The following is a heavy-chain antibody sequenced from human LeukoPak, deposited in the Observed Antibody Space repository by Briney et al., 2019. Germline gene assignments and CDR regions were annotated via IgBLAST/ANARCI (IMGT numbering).Heavy chain of an antibody. J-gene: IGHJ5*02. CDR3: ARDELIGWFDP. CDR1: GYTFTSCY. CDR2: INPSGGST. D-gene: IGHD3-16*01. V-gene: IGHV1-46*01. Sequence: ASVKVSCKASGYTFTSCYMHWVRQAPGQGLEWMGIINPSGGSTSYAQKFQGRVTMTRDTSTSTVYMELSSLRSEDTAVYYCARDELIGWFDPWGQGTLVTVSS.